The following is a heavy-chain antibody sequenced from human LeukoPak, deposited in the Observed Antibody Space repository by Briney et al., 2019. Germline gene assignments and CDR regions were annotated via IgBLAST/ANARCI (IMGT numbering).Heavy chain of an antibody. D-gene: IGHD3-16*01. J-gene: IGHJ6*03. Sequence: ASVKVSCKASGYTFTSYYMHWVRQAPGQGLEWMGIINPSGGSTSYAQKFQGRVTMTRDMSTSTAYMELSSLRSEDTAVYYCARELRTDYYYYYMDVWGKGTTVTVSS. CDR2: INPSGGST. CDR3: ARELRTDYYYYYMDV. CDR1: GYTFTSYY. V-gene: IGHV1-46*01.